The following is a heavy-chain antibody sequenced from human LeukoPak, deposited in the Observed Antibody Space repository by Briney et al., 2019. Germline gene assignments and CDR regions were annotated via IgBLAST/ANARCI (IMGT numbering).Heavy chain of an antibody. CDR1: GFTVSSYA. J-gene: IGHJ1*01. CDR3: AKDHSSGWYYFQH. D-gene: IGHD6-19*01. CDR2: ISGSGGST. V-gene: IGHV3-23*01. Sequence: GGSLRLSCAASGFTVSSYAMSWVGQALGKGLEWVSAISGSGGSTYYADSVKGRFTISRDNSKNTLYLQMNSLRAEDTAVYYCAKDHSSGWYYFQHWGQGTLVTVSS.